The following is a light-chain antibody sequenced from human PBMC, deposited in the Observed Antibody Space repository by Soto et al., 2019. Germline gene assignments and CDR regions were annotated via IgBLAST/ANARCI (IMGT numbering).Light chain of an antibody. V-gene: IGKV3-20*01. CDR3: QQYGSSPRT. Sequence: EIVLTQSPGTLSLSPGERATLSCRASQSIISSYLAWYQQKPGQAPRLLIYGASTRATGIPDRFSGSGSGTDFTLTISRLESEDFAVYYWQQYGSSPRTFGQGTKVEIK. CDR2: GAS. J-gene: IGKJ1*01. CDR1: QSIISSY.